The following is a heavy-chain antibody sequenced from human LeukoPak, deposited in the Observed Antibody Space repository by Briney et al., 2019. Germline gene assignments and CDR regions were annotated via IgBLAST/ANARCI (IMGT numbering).Heavy chain of an antibody. J-gene: IGHJ4*02. V-gene: IGHV3-23*01. CDR3: AKDRAYLRRGFDS. CDR2: IINTGGTT. Sequence: GGSLILSCAASGFTFYNYAMGWVRQAPGKGLEWVSSIINTGGTTYYADSVKGRFTISRDNSENTLYLHMNSLRAEDTALYYCAKDRAYLRRGFDSWGQGTLVTVSS. D-gene: IGHD3-10*02. CDR1: GFTFYNYA.